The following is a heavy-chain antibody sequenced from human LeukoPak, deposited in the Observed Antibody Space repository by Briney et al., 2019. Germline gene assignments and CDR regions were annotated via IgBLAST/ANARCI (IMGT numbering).Heavy chain of an antibody. CDR1: GFTFSSYW. Sequence: GGSLRLSCAASGFTFSSYWMHWVRQAPGKGLVWVSRINSDGSTTTYADSMKGLFTISRDNAKNTLYLQMNSLRAEDTAVYYCAVKWTYDGFDIWGQGTMVTVSS. J-gene: IGHJ3*02. CDR3: AVKWTYDGFDI. CDR2: INSDGSTT. D-gene: IGHD1-26*01. V-gene: IGHV3-74*01.